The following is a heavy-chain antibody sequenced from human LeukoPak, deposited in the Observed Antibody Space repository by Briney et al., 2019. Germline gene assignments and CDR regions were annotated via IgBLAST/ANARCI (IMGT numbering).Heavy chain of an antibody. J-gene: IGHJ4*02. CDR1: GYSISSGYY. Sequence: SETLSLTCAVSGYSISSGYYWGWIRQPPGKGLEWIGSIYHGGSTYYNPSLKSRVTISVDTSKNQFPLKLSSVTAADTAVYYCAVRAVVPAADAAFDYWGQGTLVTVSS. V-gene: IGHV4-38-2*01. D-gene: IGHD2-2*01. CDR2: IYHGGST. CDR3: AVRAVVPAADAAFDY.